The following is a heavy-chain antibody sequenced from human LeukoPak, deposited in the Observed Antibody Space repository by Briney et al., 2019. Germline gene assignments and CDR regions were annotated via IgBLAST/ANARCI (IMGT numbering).Heavy chain of an antibody. V-gene: IGHV3-23*01. J-gene: IGHJ4*02. CDR2: ISGSGGST. D-gene: IGHD3-3*01. CDR3: AKPSPPYYDFWSGYSAFDY. CDR1: GFTFSSYA. Sequence: GGSLRLSCAASGFTFSSYAMSWVRQAPGKGLEWVSAISGSGGSTYYADSVKGRFTISIDNSKNTLYLQMNSLRAEDTAVYYCAKPSPPYYDFWSGYSAFDYWGQGTLVTVSS.